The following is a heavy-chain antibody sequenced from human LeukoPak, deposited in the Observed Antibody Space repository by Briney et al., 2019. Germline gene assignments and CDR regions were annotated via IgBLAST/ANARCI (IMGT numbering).Heavy chain of an antibody. J-gene: IGHJ4*02. CDR1: GFTVSSNY. D-gene: IGHD3-10*01. V-gene: IGHV3-66*01. Sequence: GGSLRLSCAASGFTVSSNYMSWVRQAPGKGLEWVSVIYSVGSTYYADSSKGRFTISRDNSKNTLYLQMNSLRAEDTAVYYCARDLRYGSVDYWGQGTLVSVSS. CDR2: IYSVGST. CDR3: ARDLRYGSVDY.